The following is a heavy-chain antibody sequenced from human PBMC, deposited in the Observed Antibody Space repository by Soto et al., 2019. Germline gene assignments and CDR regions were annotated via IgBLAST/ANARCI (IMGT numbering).Heavy chain of an antibody. Sequence: PGGSLRLSCAGSGFTFWNYGMHWVRQAPGKGLEWVAVIWYDGSNKYYADSVKGRFTISRDNSKNTLYLRMNSLRDEDTAVYYCARDKITGLFDYWGQGTLVTVSS. D-gene: IGHD2-8*02. CDR2: IWYDGSNK. CDR1: GFTFWNYG. J-gene: IGHJ4*02. CDR3: ARDKITGLFDY. V-gene: IGHV3-33*08.